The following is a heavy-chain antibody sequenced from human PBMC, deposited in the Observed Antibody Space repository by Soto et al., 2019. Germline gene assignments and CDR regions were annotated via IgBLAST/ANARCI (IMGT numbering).Heavy chain of an antibody. CDR3: SRHHVRGRTIAGSAEF. V-gene: IGHV4-34*01. CDR2: FNHSGDT. CDR1: GGSLSGYY. J-gene: IGHJ4*02. D-gene: IGHD2-15*01. Sequence: QVQLQQRGAGLLKPSETLSLTCAVYGGSLSGYYCSWIRQPPGKALEWIGEFNHSGDTNDNPSLTRRVRISADTSTNEVFLNLSSVTAADTAMYYCSRHHVRGRTIAGSAEFWGQGTLVTVSS.